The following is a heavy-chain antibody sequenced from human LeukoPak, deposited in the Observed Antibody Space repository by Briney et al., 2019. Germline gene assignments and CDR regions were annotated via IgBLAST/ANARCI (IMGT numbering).Heavy chain of an antibody. Sequence: PSETLSLTCTVSGGSISTYYWTWIRQPPGKALEWIGYISSSGRTTCNPSLKSRVTISVDTSKNQFSLRLTSVTAADTAVYYCARGGTGDLDYWGQGALVTVSS. J-gene: IGHJ4*02. V-gene: IGHV4-59*01. CDR1: GGSISTYY. CDR3: ARGGTGDLDY. CDR2: ISSSGRT. D-gene: IGHD1-1*01.